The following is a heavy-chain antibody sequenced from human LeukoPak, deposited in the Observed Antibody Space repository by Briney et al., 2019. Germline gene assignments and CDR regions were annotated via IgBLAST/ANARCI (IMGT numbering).Heavy chain of an antibody. CDR2: IYPGDSDT. CDR3: ARHEALIAAREADYYGMDV. CDR1: GYSFTSYW. D-gene: IGHD6-6*01. Sequence: GESLKISCKGSGYSFTSYWIGWVRQMPGKGLEWMGIIYPGDSDTRYSPSFQGQVTISVDKSISTAYLQWSSLKASDTAMYYCARHEALIAAREADYYGMDVWGQGTTVTVSS. J-gene: IGHJ6*02. V-gene: IGHV5-51*01.